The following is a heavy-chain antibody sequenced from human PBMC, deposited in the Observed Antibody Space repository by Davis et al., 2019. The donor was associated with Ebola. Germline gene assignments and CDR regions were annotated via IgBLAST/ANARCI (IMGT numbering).Heavy chain of an antibody. CDR1: GFSLSHARMG. D-gene: IGHD6-19*01. Sequence: SGPTLVKPTETFTLTCTVSGFSLSHARMGVSWIRQPPGKALEWLAHIFSNDEKSYSTSLKTRLTISKDTSKNQVVLTMTNMDPVDTATYYCARISSRWYYFDYWGQGTLVTVSS. J-gene: IGHJ4*02. CDR3: ARISSRWYYFDY. CDR2: IFSNDEK. V-gene: IGHV2-26*01.